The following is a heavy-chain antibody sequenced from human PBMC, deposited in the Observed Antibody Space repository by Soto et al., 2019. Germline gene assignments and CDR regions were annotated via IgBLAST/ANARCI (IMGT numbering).Heavy chain of an antibody. V-gene: IGHV3-30-3*01. CDR1: GFTFSSYA. Sequence: QVQLVESGGGVVQPGRSLRLSCAASGFTFSSYAMHWVRQAPGKGLEWVAVISYDGSNKYYADSVKGRFTISRDNSKNTLYLQMNSLRAEDTAVYYCARLPRIAARTPFDYWGQGTLVTVSS. CDR2: ISYDGSNK. D-gene: IGHD6-6*01. J-gene: IGHJ4*02. CDR3: ARLPRIAARTPFDY.